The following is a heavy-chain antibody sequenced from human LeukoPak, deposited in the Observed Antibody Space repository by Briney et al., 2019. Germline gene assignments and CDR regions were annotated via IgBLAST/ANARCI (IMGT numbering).Heavy chain of an antibody. V-gene: IGHV3-48*01. CDR2: ISSSSSTI. J-gene: IGHJ4*02. Sequence: HPGGSLRLSCAASGFTFSSYSMNWVRQAPGKGLEWVSYISSSSSTIYYADSVKGRFTISRDNAKNSLYLQMNSLRAEDTAVYYCAREGYDYVWGSYRPYSVVDYWGQGTLVTVSS. CDR1: GFTFSSYS. CDR3: AREGYDYVWGSYRPYSVVDY. D-gene: IGHD3-16*02.